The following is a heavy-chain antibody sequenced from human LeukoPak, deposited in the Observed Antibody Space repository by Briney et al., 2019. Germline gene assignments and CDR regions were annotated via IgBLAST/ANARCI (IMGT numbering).Heavy chain of an antibody. J-gene: IGHJ4*02. CDR1: GLTFSRYG. V-gene: IGHV3-33*06. CDR3: AKDGVGATSLDC. D-gene: IGHD1-26*01. CDR2: IWHDGSYE. Sequence: GGSLRLSCAAPGLTFSRYGMHWFRRAPGKGLGWVAVIWHDGSYEYYADSVKGRFTISRDSSKNTLYLQMNSLRAEDTAVYYCAKDGVGATSLDCWGQGTLVTVSS.